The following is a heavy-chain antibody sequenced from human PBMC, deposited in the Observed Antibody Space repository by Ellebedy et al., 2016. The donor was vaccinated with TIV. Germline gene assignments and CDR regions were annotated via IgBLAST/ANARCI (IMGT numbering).Heavy chain of an antibody. J-gene: IGHJ4*02. CDR1: GGSVRSGSYY. CDR3: ARAAQPNCSGGSCYRIDY. Sequence: MPSETLSLTCTVSGGSVRSGSYYWSWIRQPPGKELEWIGYIYDSGSTNHNPSLKSRVTISVDKSKNQFSLKLSSVTAADTAVYYCARAAQPNCSGGSCYRIDYWGQGTLVTVSS. V-gene: IGHV4-61*01. D-gene: IGHD2-15*01. CDR2: IYDSGST.